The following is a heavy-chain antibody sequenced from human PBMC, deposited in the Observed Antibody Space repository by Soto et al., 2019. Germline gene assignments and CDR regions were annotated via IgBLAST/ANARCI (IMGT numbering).Heavy chain of an antibody. CDR2: INHSGST. V-gene: IGHV4-34*01. J-gene: IGHJ5*02. D-gene: IGHD3-9*01. Sequence: SETLSLTCAVYGGSFSGYYWSWIRQPPGKGLEWIGEINHSGSTNYNPSLKSRVTISVDTSKNQFSLKLSSVTAADTALYYCARGRLYYDILTGYSGGWFDPWGQGTLVTVSS. CDR1: GGSFSGYY. CDR3: ARGRLYYDILTGYSGGWFDP.